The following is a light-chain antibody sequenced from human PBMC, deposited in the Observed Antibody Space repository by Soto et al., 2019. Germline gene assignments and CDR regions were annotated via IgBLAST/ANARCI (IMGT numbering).Light chain of an antibody. J-gene: IGKJ1*01. V-gene: IGKV3-15*01. Sequence: EIVMTQYTATLSVSPGERATLSCRASQSVRSNLAWYQQKPGQAPSLLIYGAFTRATGIPTRFSGTGSGTEFTLTISSLQSEDFALYYCQQYNDWPLPFGQGTIVAIK. CDR3: QQYNDWPLP. CDR1: QSVRSN. CDR2: GAF.